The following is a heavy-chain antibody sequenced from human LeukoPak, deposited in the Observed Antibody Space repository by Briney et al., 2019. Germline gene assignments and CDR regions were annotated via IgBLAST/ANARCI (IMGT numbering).Heavy chain of an antibody. CDR2: IYYSGST. J-gene: IGHJ6*03. Sequence: PSETLSLTCTVSGGSISSSSYYWGWIRQPPGKGLEWIGSIYYSGSTYYNPSLKSRVTISVDTSKNQCSLKLSSVTAADTAVYYCARVYGSGSYYNGYYYYYMDVWGKGTTVTISS. CDR1: GGSISSSSYY. D-gene: IGHD3-10*01. V-gene: IGHV4-39*01. CDR3: ARVYGSGSYYNGYYYYYMDV.